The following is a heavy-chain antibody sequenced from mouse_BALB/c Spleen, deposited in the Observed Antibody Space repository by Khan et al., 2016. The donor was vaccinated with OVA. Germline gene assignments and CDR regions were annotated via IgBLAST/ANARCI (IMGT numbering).Heavy chain of an antibody. D-gene: IGHD1-1*01. CDR1: GYTFTDFT. J-gene: IGHJ3*01. Sequence: QVQLKQSGAELVRPGVSVKISCKGSGYTFTDFTMHWVRQSHAMSLEWIGVISTYYGHPTYNQEFKDKATLTVDKSSSTAFMELARLTAEDSAICECTRGRGGTRFVYWGQGTLVTVSA. V-gene: IGHV1S137*01. CDR2: ISTYYGHP. CDR3: TRGRGGTRFVY.